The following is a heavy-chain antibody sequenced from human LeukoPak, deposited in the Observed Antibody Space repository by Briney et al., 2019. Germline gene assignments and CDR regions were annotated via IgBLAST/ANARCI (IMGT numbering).Heavy chain of an antibody. Sequence: SETLSLTCTVSGGSISSYYWSWIRQPPGKGLEWIGYIYYSGSTNYNPSLKSRVTISVDTSKNQFSLKLSSVTAADTAVYYCARGRDGYNLGYWGQGTLVTVSS. CDR3: ARGRDGYNLGY. CDR1: GGSISSYY. J-gene: IGHJ4*02. V-gene: IGHV4-59*08. D-gene: IGHD5-24*01. CDR2: IYYSGST.